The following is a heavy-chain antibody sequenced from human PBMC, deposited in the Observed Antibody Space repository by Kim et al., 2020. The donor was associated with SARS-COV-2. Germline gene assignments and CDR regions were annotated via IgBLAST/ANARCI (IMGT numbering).Heavy chain of an antibody. CDR3: ARDGDSSSWYSGIGYYYYYGMDV. CDR1: GFTFSSYS. Sequence: GGSLRLSCAASGFTFSSYSMNWVRQAPGKGLEWVSSISSSSSYIYYADSVKGRFTISRDNAKNSLYLQMNSLRAEDTAVYYCARDGDSSSWYSGIGYYYYYGMDVWGQGTTVTVSS. J-gene: IGHJ6*02. CDR2: ISSSSSYI. V-gene: IGHV3-21*01. D-gene: IGHD6-13*01.